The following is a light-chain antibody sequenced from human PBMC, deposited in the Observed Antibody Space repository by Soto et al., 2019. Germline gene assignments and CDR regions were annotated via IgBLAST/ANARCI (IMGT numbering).Light chain of an antibody. CDR1: QSLSSSY. Sequence: EIVLTQSPGTLSLSPGDRATLSCRASQSLSSSYLAWYQQRPGQAPTLLIYGASSRDTGIPDRFSGSRSGTDFTLTISRLEPEDFACDYCQQSGSWYTFGQGTKLEIK. V-gene: IGKV3-20*01. CDR3: QQSGSWYT. CDR2: GAS. J-gene: IGKJ2*01.